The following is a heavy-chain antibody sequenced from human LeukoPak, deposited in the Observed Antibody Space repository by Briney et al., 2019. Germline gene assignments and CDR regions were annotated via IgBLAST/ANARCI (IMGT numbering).Heavy chain of an antibody. J-gene: IGHJ4*02. CDR1: GGTFSSYT. CDR3: ARYPRSRYYFDY. V-gene: IGHV1-69*02. CDR2: IIPILGIA. Sequence: SVKVSCKASGGTFSSYTISWVRQAPGQGLEWMGRIIPILGIANYAQKFQGRVTITRNTSISTAYMELSSLRSEDTAVYYCARYPRSRYYFDYWGQGTLVTVSS.